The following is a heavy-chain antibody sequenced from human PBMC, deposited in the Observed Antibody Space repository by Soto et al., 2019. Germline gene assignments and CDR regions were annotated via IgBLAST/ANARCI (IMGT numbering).Heavy chain of an antibody. D-gene: IGHD6-6*01. CDR2: ISAYNGNT. J-gene: IGHJ6*02. Sequence: ASVKVSCKASGYTFTSYGISWVRQAPGQGLEWMGWISAYNGNTNYAQKLQGRVTMTTDTSTSTAYMELRSLRSDDKAVYYCARDPYSSSAANPNYYYYYGMDVWGQGTTVTVSS. V-gene: IGHV1-18*01. CDR1: GYTFTSYG. CDR3: ARDPYSSSAANPNYYYYYGMDV.